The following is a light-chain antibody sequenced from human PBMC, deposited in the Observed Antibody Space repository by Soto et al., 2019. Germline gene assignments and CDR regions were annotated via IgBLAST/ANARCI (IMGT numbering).Light chain of an antibody. V-gene: IGLV2-8*01. CDR1: GSEVGFYNY. CDR3: SSYAGTNNHHA. CDR2: EVT. Sequence: QSALTQPPSASGSPGVSVTISCTGSGSEVGFYNYVSWYQQHPGKVPKLIIYEVTKRPSGVPDRFSGSKSGNTASLTVSGLQAEDEADYYCSSYAGTNNHHAFGTGTKLTVL. J-gene: IGLJ1*01.